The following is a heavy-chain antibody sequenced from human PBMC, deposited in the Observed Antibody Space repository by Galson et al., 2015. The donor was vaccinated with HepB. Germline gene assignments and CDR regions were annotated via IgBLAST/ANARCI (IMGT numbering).Heavy chain of an antibody. V-gene: IGHV3-33*08. CDR1: GFTFSDAW. CDR3: ARDSGTYSLDY. J-gene: IGHJ4*02. CDR2: VWFDENNR. Sequence: SLRLSCAASGFTFSDAWMSWVRQAPGKGLEWVAVVWFDENNRYYAESLKGRFTISRDNSKNTLYLQMNSLRAEDTAVYYCARDSGTYSLDYWGQGTLVTVSS. D-gene: IGHD1-26*01.